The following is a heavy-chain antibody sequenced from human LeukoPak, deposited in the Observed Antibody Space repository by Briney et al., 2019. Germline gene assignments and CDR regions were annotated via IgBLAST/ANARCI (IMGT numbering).Heavy chain of an antibody. V-gene: IGHV1-18*01. CDR1: GYTFTSYG. CDR3: ARDISELRYFDWLPTSPFDI. CDR2: ISAYNGNT. D-gene: IGHD3-9*01. Sequence: ASVKVSCKASGYTFTSYGISWVRQAPGQGLEWMGWISAYNGNTNYAQKLQGRVTMTTDTSTSTAYMELRSLRSDDTAVYYCARDISELRYFDWLPTSPFDIWGQGTMVTVSS. J-gene: IGHJ3*02.